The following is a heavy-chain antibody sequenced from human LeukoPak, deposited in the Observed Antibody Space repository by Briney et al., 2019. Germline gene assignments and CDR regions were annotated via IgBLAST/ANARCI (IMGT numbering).Heavy chain of an antibody. J-gene: IGHJ4*02. Sequence: PSETLSLTCTVSGDSIYTYYWSWIRQPPGKGLEWIGYIYYSGSTNYNPSLKSRVTISVDTSKNQFSLKLSSVTAADTAVYYCARDGYRGAGYFDYWGQGTLVTVSS. CDR3: ARDGYRGAGYFDY. D-gene: IGHD5-18*01. V-gene: IGHV4-59*01. CDR2: IYYSGST. CDR1: GDSIYTYY.